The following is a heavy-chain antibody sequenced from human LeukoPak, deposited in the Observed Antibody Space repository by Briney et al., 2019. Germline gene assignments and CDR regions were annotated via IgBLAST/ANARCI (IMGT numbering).Heavy chain of an antibody. CDR1: GFTFSTYW. CDR2: INSDGSAT. D-gene: IGHD4-11*01. CDR3: VRGATTVTGNYFYYYMDV. Sequence: GGSLRLSCVASGFTFSTYWMHWVRQAPGKGLVWVSRINSDGSATGYADSVKGRFTISRDNAKNTLYLQMNSLRAEDTALYYCVRGATTVTGNYFYYYMDVWGKGTTVTV. J-gene: IGHJ6*03. V-gene: IGHV3-74*01.